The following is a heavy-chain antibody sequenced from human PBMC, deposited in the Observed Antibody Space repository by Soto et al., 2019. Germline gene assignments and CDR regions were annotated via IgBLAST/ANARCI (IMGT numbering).Heavy chain of an antibody. Sequence: QVQLVQSGAEEKKPGASVQVSCTASGYTFSSSAMHWVRQAPGQRLEWMGWINAGNGNTKYSQKFQGRVTITRDTSASTAYMELSSLRSEDTAVYYCARGGPPIDYWGQGTLGTVSS. J-gene: IGHJ4*02. V-gene: IGHV1-3*05. D-gene: IGHD3-10*01. CDR3: ARGGPPIDY. CDR1: GYTFSSSA. CDR2: INAGNGNT.